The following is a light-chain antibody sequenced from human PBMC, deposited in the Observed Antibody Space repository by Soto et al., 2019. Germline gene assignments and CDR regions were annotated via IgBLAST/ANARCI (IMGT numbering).Light chain of an antibody. CDR3: CSYAGSKMV. V-gene: IGLV2-23*02. Sequence: QSVLTQPASVSGSPGQSITISCTGTSSDVGSYNLVSWYQQHPGQAPKLMIYEVSKRPSGVSNRFSGSKSGNTASLTISGLQAEDEADYYCCSYAGSKMVFGGGTQLTVL. J-gene: IGLJ2*01. CDR1: SSDVGSYNL. CDR2: EVS.